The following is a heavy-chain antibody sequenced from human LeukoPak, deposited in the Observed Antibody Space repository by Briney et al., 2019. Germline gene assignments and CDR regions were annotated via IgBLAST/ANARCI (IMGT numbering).Heavy chain of an antibody. V-gene: IGHV4-39*01. Sequence: PSETLSLTCSVSGGSISSSAYYWGWVRQPPGKGLEWIGNSFYSGTTYYNPSLKSRVTISVDTSKNQFSLKLSSVPAADTAVYYCARHAPGSGFDIWGQGTMVTVSS. CDR1: GGSISSSAYY. D-gene: IGHD3-3*01. J-gene: IGHJ3*02. CDR2: SFYSGTT. CDR3: ARHAPGSGFDI.